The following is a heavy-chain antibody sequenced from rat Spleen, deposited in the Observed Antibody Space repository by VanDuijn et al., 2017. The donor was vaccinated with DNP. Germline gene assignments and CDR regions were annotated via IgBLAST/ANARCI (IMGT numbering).Heavy chain of an antibody. Sequence: EVQLVESGGGLVQPGRSLKLSCAASGFTFRNYDMAWVRQAPKKGLEWVASISSTGGSTSYRDSVKGRFTISRDNAKSILYLQMDSLRSEDTATFYCTTQNYYFDYWGEGVMVTVSS. CDR2: ISSTGGST. CDR1: GFTFRNYD. V-gene: IGHV5-7*01. J-gene: IGHJ2*01. CDR3: TTQNYYFDY.